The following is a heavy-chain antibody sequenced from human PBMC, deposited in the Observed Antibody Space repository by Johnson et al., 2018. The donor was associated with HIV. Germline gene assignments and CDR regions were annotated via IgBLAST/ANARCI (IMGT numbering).Heavy chain of an antibody. CDR2: ISYDGSNK. D-gene: IGHD3-3*01. CDR3: ARGNYDVWSGRHRGAFDI. Sequence: QMMLVESGGGVVQPGRSLRLSCAASGFTFSSYGMHWVRQAPGKGLEWVAVISYDGSNKYYADSVKGRFTISRDNSKNTLYLQMNSLRAEDTAVYYCARGNYDVWSGRHRGAFDIWGQGTMVTVSS. CDR1: GFTFSSYG. J-gene: IGHJ3*02. V-gene: IGHV3-30*19.